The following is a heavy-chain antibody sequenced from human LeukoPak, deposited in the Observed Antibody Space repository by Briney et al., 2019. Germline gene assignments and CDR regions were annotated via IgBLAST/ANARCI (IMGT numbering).Heavy chain of an antibody. J-gene: IGHJ3*02. D-gene: IGHD3-10*01. CDR1: GDSVSSTSAA. Sequence: SQTLSLTCAISGDSVSSTSAAWNWIRQSPSRGLEWLGRTYYRSKWFYDYALSVKSRITINPDTSKNQFSLQLNSVTPEDTAAYYCARSGAFDISGQGTVVTVSS. CDR2: TYYRSKWFY. V-gene: IGHV6-1*01. CDR3: ARSGAFDI.